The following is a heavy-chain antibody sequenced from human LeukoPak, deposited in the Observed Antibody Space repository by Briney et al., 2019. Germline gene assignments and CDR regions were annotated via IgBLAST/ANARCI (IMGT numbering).Heavy chain of an antibody. CDR2: IYYSGST. Sequence: PSETLSLTCTVSGGSISSYYWSWIRQPPGKGLEWIGYIYYSGSTNYNPSLKSRVTISVDTSKNQFSPKLSSVTAADTAVYYCARDSSGWPFDYWGQGTLVTVSS. CDR1: GGSISSYY. D-gene: IGHD6-19*01. CDR3: ARDSSGWPFDY. J-gene: IGHJ4*02. V-gene: IGHV4-59*01.